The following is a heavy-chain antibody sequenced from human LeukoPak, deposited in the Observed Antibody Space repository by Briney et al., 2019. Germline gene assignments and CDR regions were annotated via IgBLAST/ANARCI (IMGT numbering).Heavy chain of an antibody. CDR3: ARVVTGTLMGNWFDP. J-gene: IGHJ5*02. Sequence: SETLSLTCAVYGGSFSGYYWSWIRQPPGKGLEWIGSIYYSGSTYYNPSLKSRVTISVDTSKNQFSLKLSSVTAADTAVYYCARVVTGTLMGNWFDPWGQGTLVTVSS. V-gene: IGHV4-34*01. CDR2: IYYSGST. D-gene: IGHD1-7*01. CDR1: GGSFSGYY.